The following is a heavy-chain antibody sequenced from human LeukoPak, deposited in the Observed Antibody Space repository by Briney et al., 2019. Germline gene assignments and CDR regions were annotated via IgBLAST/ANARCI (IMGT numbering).Heavy chain of an antibody. CDR2: IRYDGGNK. J-gene: IGHJ4*02. V-gene: IGHV3-30*02. D-gene: IGHD3-3*01. Sequence: GGTLTLSCAVSGCSFSDYDMHWVRQAPGKGLEWVAFIRYDGGNKYYRDSVKGRFTIPRDNPRNTLYLQMNSLRVEDTAVYYCTKLASASADYWGQGTLVTVSS. CDR1: GCSFSDYD. CDR3: TKLASASADY.